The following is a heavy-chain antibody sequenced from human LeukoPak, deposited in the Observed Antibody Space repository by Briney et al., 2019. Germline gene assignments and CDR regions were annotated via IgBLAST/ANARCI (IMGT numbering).Heavy chain of an antibody. CDR1: GGSMSSSSYY. CDR3: ARHMVVVKTASYYFQS. D-gene: IGHD2-15*01. J-gene: IGHJ4*02. Sequence: PSETLSLTCTVSGGSMSSSSYYWGWIRQPPGKGLEWIGSIYYGGNTYYNPSLKTRVTISVDTSKNQFSLNLTSVTAADTAVYFCARHMVVVKTASYYFQSWGQGTLVTVSS. V-gene: IGHV4-39*01. CDR2: IYYGGNT.